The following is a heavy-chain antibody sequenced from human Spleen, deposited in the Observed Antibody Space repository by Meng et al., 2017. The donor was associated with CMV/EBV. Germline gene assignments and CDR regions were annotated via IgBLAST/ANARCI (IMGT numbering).Heavy chain of an antibody. CDR1: GFTFSSYW. J-gene: IGHJ3*02. CDR2: INSDGSST. Sequence: GGLRLSCAASGFTFSSYWMHWVRQAPGKGLVWVSRINSDGSSTSYADSVKGRFTISRDNAKNTLYLQMNSLRAEDTAVYYCARLQLERRGAFDIWGQGTMVTVSS. D-gene: IGHD1-1*01. CDR3: ARLQLERRGAFDI. V-gene: IGHV3-74*01.